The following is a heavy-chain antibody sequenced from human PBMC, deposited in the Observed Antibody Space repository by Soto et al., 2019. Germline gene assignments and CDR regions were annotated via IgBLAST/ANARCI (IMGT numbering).Heavy chain of an antibody. D-gene: IGHD4-4*01. V-gene: IGHV4-59*08. Sequence: SETLSLTWTVSGGSISSYYWSWIRQPPGKGLEWIGYIYYSGSTNYNPSLKSRVTISVDTSKNQFSLKLSSVTAADTAVYYCARHAYSNLSWFDPWGQGTLVTV. J-gene: IGHJ5*02. CDR2: IYYSGST. CDR1: GGSISSYY. CDR3: ARHAYSNLSWFDP.